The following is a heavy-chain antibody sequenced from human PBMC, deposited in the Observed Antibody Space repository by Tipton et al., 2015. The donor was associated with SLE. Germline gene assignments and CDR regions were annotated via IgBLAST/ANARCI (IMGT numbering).Heavy chain of an antibody. D-gene: IGHD7-27*01. CDR3: ATTPAWGSGAFHI. CDR2: ISYSGGT. Sequence: TLSLTCTVSGGYISTTSSYWDWIRQPPGKGLEWVGSISYSGGTYYSPSLKSRVTISIDTSKNQFSLKLSSVTAADTALYYCATTPAWGSGAFHIWGQGTMVIVSS. CDR1: GGYISTTSSY. V-gene: IGHV4-39*01. J-gene: IGHJ3*02.